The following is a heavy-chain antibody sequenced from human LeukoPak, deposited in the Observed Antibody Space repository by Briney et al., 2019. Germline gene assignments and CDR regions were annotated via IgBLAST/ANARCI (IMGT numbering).Heavy chain of an antibody. V-gene: IGHV1-2*02. J-gene: IGHJ4*02. CDR2: INPNSGGT. D-gene: IGHD1-26*01. CDR1: GYTFTGYY. Sequence: ASVKVSCKASGYTFTGYYMHWVRQAPGQGLEWMGWINPNSGGTNYAQKFQGRVTMTRDTSISTAYMELGRLRSDDTAVYYCARDSGSRDSYYFDYWGQGTLVTVSS. CDR3: ARDSGSRDSYYFDY.